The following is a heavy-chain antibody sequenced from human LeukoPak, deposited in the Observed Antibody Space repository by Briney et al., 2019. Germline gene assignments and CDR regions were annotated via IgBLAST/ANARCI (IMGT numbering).Heavy chain of an antibody. J-gene: IGHJ3*01. CDR3: TGTLIAVVNSGACDL. CDR1: GGSISSYY. CDR2: IYYSGST. Sequence: SETLSLTCTVSGGSISSYYWSWIRQPPGKGLEWIGHIYYSGSTNNNPSLKSRVTISVDTSKNQFSLKLASVTAADTAVYYCTGTLIAVVNSGACDLWGQGTMVTVSS. D-gene: IGHD6-19*01. V-gene: IGHV4-59*01.